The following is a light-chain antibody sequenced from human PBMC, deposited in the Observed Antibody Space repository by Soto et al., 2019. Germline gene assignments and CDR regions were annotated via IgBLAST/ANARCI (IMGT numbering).Light chain of an antibody. J-gene: IGKJ4*01. V-gene: IGKV3-11*01. CDR1: QSVGRY. Sequence: EMVLTQSPATLSLSPGERATLSCSASQSVGRYLAWYQQKPGQAPRLLLYDASDSATGIRARFSGSGSGTDFTLTISSLEPEDFAVYYCQQHDIFGGGTKVESK. CDR3: QQHDI. CDR2: DAS.